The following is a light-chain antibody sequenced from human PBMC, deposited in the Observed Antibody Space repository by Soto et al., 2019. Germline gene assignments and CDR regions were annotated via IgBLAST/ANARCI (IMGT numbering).Light chain of an antibody. J-gene: IGLJ3*02. V-gene: IGLV4-69*01. CDR1: SGHRSYA. CDR3: QTWGTGIRV. Sequence: QSALTQSPSASASLGASVKLTCTLSSGHRSYAIAWHQQQPEKGPRYLMKVNSDGSHNKGDGIPDRFSGSSSGAERYLTISSLQSEDEADYYCQTWGTGIRVFGGGTKLTVL. CDR2: VNSDGSH.